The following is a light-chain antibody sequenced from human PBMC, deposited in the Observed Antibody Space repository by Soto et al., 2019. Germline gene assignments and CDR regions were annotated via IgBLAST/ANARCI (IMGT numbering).Light chain of an antibody. J-gene: IGKJ3*01. CDR1: QNIINY. V-gene: IGKV1-39*01. Sequence: DIQMTQSPSSLSASVGDRVTITCRASQNIINYLNWYQQKPGKAPKLLIYATSSLQSDVPSRFSGSGSGTDFTLTISSLQPEDFATYYCQQLNSYPFFGPGTKVDIK. CDR3: QQLNSYPF. CDR2: ATS.